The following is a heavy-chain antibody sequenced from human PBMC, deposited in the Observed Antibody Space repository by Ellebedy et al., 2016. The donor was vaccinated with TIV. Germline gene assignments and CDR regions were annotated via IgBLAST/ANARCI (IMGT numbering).Heavy chain of an antibody. D-gene: IGHD6-19*01. CDR1: GFTFSESV. J-gene: IGHJ3*02. CDR3: VRGWYSSGHCDVFAM. Sequence: GESLKISCVAFGFTFSESVMHWVRLAPGKGLDWVAGISVDGRAVHYPDSVKGRFTISRDNAQNTVYLQMNSLRLEDTAVYYCVRGWYSSGHCDVFAMWGQGTIVTVSS. CDR2: ISVDGRAV. V-gene: IGHV3-30*03.